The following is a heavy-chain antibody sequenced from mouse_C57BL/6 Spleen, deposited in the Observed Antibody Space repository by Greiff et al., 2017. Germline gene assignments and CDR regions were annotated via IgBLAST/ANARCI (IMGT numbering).Heavy chain of an antibody. CDR3: ARSDSSGLFAY. V-gene: IGHV1-64*01. CDR2: THPNSGST. CDR1: GYTFTSFW. J-gene: IGHJ3*01. Sequence: QVQLKQPGAELLQPGASVKLSCKASGYTFTSFWMHWVKQRPGQGLELIGMTHPNSGSTNYNEQFKSKATLTVDKSSSTAYMQLGSLTSEDSAVYYCARSDSSGLFAYWGQGTLVTVSA. D-gene: IGHD3-2*02.